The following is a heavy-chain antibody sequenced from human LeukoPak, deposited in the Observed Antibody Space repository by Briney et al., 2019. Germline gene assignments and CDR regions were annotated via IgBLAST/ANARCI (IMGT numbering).Heavy chain of an antibody. D-gene: IGHD5-12*01. CDR2: IYHSGST. CDR3: ARRYVGAFDI. Sequence: SETLSLTCAVSGYSISSGYYWGWIRQPPGKGLEWVGSIYHSGSTYYNPSLKSRVTISVDTSKNQFSLKLSSVTAADTAVYYRARRYVGAFDIWGQGTMVTVSS. CDR1: GYSISSGYY. J-gene: IGHJ3*02. V-gene: IGHV4-38-2*01.